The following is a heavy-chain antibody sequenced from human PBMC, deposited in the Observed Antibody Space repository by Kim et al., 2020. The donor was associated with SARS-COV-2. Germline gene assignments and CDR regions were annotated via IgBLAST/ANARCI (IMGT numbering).Heavy chain of an antibody. J-gene: IGHJ5*02. CDR3: ARGVWFGELFFRSWFDP. D-gene: IGHD3-10*01. Sequence: EKGRFTISRGNSKNTLYLQMNSLRAEDTAVYYCARGVWFGELFFRSWFDPWGQGTLVTVSS. V-gene: IGHV3-30*01.